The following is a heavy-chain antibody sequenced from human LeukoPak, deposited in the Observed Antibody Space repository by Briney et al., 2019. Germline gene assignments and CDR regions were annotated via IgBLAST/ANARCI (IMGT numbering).Heavy chain of an antibody. CDR1: GFTFSSYD. CDR3: GRALPDYGGDSRYYYGLDV. J-gene: IGHJ6*02. CDR2: IGTAGDT. D-gene: IGHD4-23*01. Sequence: PGGSLRLSCAASGFTFSSYDMHWVRQPTGKGLEWVSAIGTAGDTYYPGSVKGRFTISRENAKNSLHLQMNSLRAGDTAVYYCGRALPDYGGDSRYYYGLDVWGQGTTVTVSS. V-gene: IGHV3-13*01.